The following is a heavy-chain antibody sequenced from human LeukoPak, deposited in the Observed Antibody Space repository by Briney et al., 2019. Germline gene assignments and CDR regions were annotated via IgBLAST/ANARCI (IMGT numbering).Heavy chain of an antibody. V-gene: IGHV1-18*01. CDR3: ARNRYYSSGKVDDAFDI. CDR2: IGVYNGHI. D-gene: IGHD3-10*01. CDR1: GYTFTSYG. Sequence: ASVKVSCKASGYTFTSYGNTWARQAPGQGLEWMGWIGVYNGHINYAQKLQGRVTMTTDTSTSTAYMELRSLRSDDTAVYYCARNRYYSSGKVDDAFDIWGQGTMVTVSS. J-gene: IGHJ3*02.